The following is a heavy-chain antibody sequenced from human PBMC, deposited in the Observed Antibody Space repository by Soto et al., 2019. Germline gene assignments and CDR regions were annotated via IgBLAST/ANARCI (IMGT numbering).Heavy chain of an antibody. J-gene: IGHJ5*02. D-gene: IGHD1-7*01. CDR2: INHSGST. Sequence: SSETLSLTCAVYGGSFSGYYWSWIRQPPGKGLEWIGEINHSGSTNYNPSLKSRVTISVDTSKNQFSLKLSSVTAADTAVYYCARSPNRYNWNYEDTSNWFDPWGQGTLVTVSS. CDR3: ARSPNRYNWNYEDTSNWFDP. V-gene: IGHV4-34*01. CDR1: GGSFSGYY.